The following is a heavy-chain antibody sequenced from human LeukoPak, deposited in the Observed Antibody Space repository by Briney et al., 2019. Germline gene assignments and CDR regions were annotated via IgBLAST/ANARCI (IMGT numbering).Heavy chain of an antibody. D-gene: IGHD3-16*01. V-gene: IGHV4-34*01. CDR3: ARGRRGIFDY. J-gene: IGHJ4*02. CDR1: GGSFSGYY. Sequence: PSETLSLTCAVYGGSFSGYYWSWIRQPPGKGLEWIGEINHSGSTNYNPSLKSRVTIPVDTSKNQFSLKLSSVTAADTAVYYCARGRRGIFDYWGQGTLVTVSS. CDR2: INHSGST.